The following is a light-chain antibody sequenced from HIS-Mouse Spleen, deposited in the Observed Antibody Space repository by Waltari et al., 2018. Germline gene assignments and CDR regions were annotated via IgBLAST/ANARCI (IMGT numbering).Light chain of an antibody. V-gene: IGLV2-11*01. CDR3: CSYTFV. J-gene: IGLJ1*01. CDR1: SSDVGGYNY. CDR2: DVS. Sequence: QSALTQPRSVSGSPGQSVTISCTGTSSDVGGYNYVSWYQQHPGKAPKLMIYDVSKRPSVVPGRCSGSKSGNTASLTISGLQAEDEADYYCCSYTFVFGTGTKVTVL.